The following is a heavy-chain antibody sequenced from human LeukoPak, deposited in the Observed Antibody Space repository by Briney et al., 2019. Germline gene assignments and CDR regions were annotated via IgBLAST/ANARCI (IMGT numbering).Heavy chain of an antibody. CDR3: AGWPQYDVVVPAAIQGTLAPDAFDI. CDR1: GGSISSGGYY. V-gene: IGHV4-31*03. J-gene: IGHJ3*02. CDR2: IYYSGST. D-gene: IGHD2-2*02. Sequence: PSETLSLTCTVSGGSISSGGYYWSWIRQHPGKGLEWIGYIYYSGSTYYNPSLKSRVTISVDTSKNQFSLKLSSVTAADTAVYYCAGWPQYDVVVPAAIQGTLAPDAFDIWGQGTMVTVSS.